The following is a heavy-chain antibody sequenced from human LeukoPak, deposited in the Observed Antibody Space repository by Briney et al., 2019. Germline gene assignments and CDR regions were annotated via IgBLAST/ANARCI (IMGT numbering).Heavy chain of an antibody. CDR1: GDIFSRYA. J-gene: IGHJ6*03. Sequence: ASVKVSCKASGDIFSRYAISWVRQAPGKGLEWMGGFDPEDGETIYAQKFQGRVTMTEDTSTDTAYMELSSLRSEDTAVYYCATVGITMVRGYYYYYMDVWGKGTTVTISS. D-gene: IGHD3-10*01. CDR2: FDPEDGET. V-gene: IGHV1-24*01. CDR3: ATVGITMVRGYYYYYMDV.